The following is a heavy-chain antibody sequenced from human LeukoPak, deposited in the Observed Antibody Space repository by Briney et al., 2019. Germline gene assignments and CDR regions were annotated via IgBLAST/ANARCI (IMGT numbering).Heavy chain of an antibody. CDR1: GGSVSSGSYY. CDR2: IYHSGST. CDR3: ARHDSSGYYYFDY. D-gene: IGHD3-22*01. J-gene: IGHJ4*02. Sequence: SETLSLTCTVSGGSVSSGSYYWSWIRQPPGKGLEWIGYIYHSGSTKYNPSLKSRVTISVDTSKNQFSLKLSSVTAADTAVYYCARHDSSGYYYFDYWGQGTLVTVSS. V-gene: IGHV4-61*01.